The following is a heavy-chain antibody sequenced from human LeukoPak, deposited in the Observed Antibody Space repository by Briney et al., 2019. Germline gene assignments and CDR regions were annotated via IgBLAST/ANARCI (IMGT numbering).Heavy chain of an antibody. V-gene: IGHV1-2*02. Sequence: ASVKVSCKAFRYTFSAYSIHSVRQAPGHGVECTGWIKPNSGGTNYVQKFQGRVTLTRDTSITTAPMCLSRLRSDDTAVYFCARGSIVGATFDYFDYWGQGTLVTVSS. D-gene: IGHD1-26*01. CDR3: ARGSIVGATFDYFDY. CDR2: IKPNSGGT. J-gene: IGHJ4*02. CDR1: RYTFSAYS.